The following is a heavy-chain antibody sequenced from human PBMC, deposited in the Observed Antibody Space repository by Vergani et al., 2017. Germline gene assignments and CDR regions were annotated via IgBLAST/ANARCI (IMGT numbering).Heavy chain of an antibody. CDR1: GGSVTSTSYH. CDR3: ARGLTDYDSGWCSPGWFDP. Sequence: QLQLKESGPGLVKPSETLSLTCDVSGGSVTSTSYHWAWIRLPPGKGLEWIGSLYNPGKTYYNSSLESRLSLSVDTSTNQFFMRLNSVTAADTAVYYCARGLTDYDSGWCSPGWFDPWGQGITAIVSS. V-gene: IGHV4-39*01. D-gene: IGHD6-19*01. CDR2: LYNPGKT. J-gene: IGHJ5*02.